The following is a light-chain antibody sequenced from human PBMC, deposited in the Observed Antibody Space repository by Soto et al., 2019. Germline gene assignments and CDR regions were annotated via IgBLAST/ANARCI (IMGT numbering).Light chain of an antibody. J-gene: IGLJ2*01. CDR1: STNIGPDRD. CDR3: QSYDSGLIGPVV. CDR2: GNN. V-gene: IGLV1-40*01. Sequence: QPGSVSATPGRRVPISCTGSSTNIGPDRDVHWYQQLPGTAPKLLIHGNNNRPSGVPDRFSGSKSGTSASPDITGLQAEDEDDYYRQSYDSGLIGPVVFGGGTQLTV.